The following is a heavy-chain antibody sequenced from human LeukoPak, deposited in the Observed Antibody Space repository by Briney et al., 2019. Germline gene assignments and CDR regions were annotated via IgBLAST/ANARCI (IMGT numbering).Heavy chain of an antibody. J-gene: IGHJ1*01. CDR2: TSSSGSTI. CDR3: ARDGAAAGSLRYFQH. Sequence: GSLRLSCAASGFTFSDYYMSWIRQAPGKGLEWVSYTSSSGSTIYYADSVKGRFTISRDNAKNSLYLQMNSLRAEDTAVYYCARDGAAAGSLRYFQHWGQGTLVTVSS. V-gene: IGHV3-11*04. CDR1: GFTFSDYY. D-gene: IGHD6-13*01.